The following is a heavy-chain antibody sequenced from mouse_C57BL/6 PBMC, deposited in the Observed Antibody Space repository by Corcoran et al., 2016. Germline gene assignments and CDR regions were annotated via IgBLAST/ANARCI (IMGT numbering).Heavy chain of an antibody. Sequence: QVQLQQSGAELVKPGASGNISCKASGYAFSSYWMNWVKQRPGTGLVWIGQIYPGDGDTNYNGKFKGKATLTAYKSSSTAYRQLSSLTSEDSAVYFSARRTVFAMHYWGQGTSVTVSS. V-gene: IGHV1-80*01. CDR2: IYPGDGDT. CDR1: GYAFSSYW. CDR3: ARRTVFAMHY. J-gene: IGHJ4*01.